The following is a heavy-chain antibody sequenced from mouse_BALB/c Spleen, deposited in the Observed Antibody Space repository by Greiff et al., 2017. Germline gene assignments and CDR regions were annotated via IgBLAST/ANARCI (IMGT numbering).Heavy chain of an antibody. D-gene: IGHD4-1*01. V-gene: IGHV2-9*02. CDR3: ARDPANWVYYAMDY. Sequence: VQGVESGPGLLAPSQSLSITCTVSGFSLTSYGVHWVRQPPGKGLEWLGVIWAGGSTNYNSALMSRLSISKDNSKSQVFLKMNSLQTDDTAMYYCARDPANWVYYAMDYWGQGTSFTVSS. CDR1: GFSLTSYG. CDR2: IWAGGST. J-gene: IGHJ4*01.